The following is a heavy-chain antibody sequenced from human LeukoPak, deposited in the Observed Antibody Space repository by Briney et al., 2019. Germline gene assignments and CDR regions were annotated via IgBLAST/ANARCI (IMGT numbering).Heavy chain of an antibody. D-gene: IGHD3-10*01. CDR1: GYTFTGYY. J-gene: IGHJ4*02. V-gene: IGHV1-2*02. CDR3: ARDWGVRGVTDY. CDR2: INPNSGGT. Sequence: GASVKVSCKASGYTFTGYYMHWVRQAPGQGLEWMGWINPNSGGTNYAQKFQGRVTMTRDTSIGTAYMELSRLRSDDTAVYYCARDWGVRGVTDYWGQGTLVTVSS.